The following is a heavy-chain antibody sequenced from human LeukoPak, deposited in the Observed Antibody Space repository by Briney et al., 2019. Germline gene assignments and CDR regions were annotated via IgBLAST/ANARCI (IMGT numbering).Heavy chain of an antibody. CDR3: ARDAFRDSSGYYYY. J-gene: IGHJ4*02. D-gene: IGHD3-22*01. V-gene: IGHV3-30*03. CDR1: GFTFSSYG. Sequence: PGGSLRLSCAASGFTFSSYGMHWVRQAPGKGLEWVAVISYDGSNKYYADSVKGRLTISRDNSKNTLYLQMNSLRAEDTAVYYCARDAFRDSSGYYYYWGQGTLVTVSS. CDR2: ISYDGSNK.